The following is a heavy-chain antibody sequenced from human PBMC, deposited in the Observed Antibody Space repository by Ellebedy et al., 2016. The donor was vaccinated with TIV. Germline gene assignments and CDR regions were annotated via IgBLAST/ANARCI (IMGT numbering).Heavy chain of an antibody. CDR3: AKAYYGDYGRYFDY. J-gene: IGHJ4*02. V-gene: IGHV3-23*01. Sequence: GGSLRLSXAASGFTFSSYAMSWVRQAPGKGLEWVSAISGSGGSTFYADSVKGRFTISRDNSKNTLYLQMNSLRAEDTAVYYCAKAYYGDYGRYFDYWGQGTLVTVSS. CDR1: GFTFSSYA. D-gene: IGHD4-17*01. CDR2: ISGSGGST.